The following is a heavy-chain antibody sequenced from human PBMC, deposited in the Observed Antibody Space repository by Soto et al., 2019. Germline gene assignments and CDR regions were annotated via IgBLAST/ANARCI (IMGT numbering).Heavy chain of an antibody. CDR3: ARDPPLSQYSSGWYYNDY. CDR1: GGTFSSYA. D-gene: IGHD6-19*01. J-gene: IGHJ4*02. Sequence: AAVKVSCKASGGTFSSYAISWVRQAPGQGLEWMGGIIPIFGTANYAQKFQGRVTITADESTSTAYMELSSLRSEDTAVYYCARDPPLSQYSSGWYYNDYWGQGTLVTVSS. V-gene: IGHV1-69*13. CDR2: IIPIFGTA.